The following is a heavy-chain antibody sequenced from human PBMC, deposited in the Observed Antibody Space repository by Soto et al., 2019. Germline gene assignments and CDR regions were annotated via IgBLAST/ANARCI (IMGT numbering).Heavy chain of an antibody. J-gene: IGHJ5*02. CDR1: GYTFTSYG. V-gene: IGHV1-18*01. D-gene: IGHD2-2*01. CDR3: ARDYCSSTSATPGP. CDR2: ISAYNDNT. Sequence: GASVKVSCKASGYTFTSYGISWVRQAPGQGLEWMGWISAYNDNTNYAQKLQGRVAMTADTSQSTAYMELRSLTSDDTAVYYCARDYCSSTSATPGPWGQGTLVTVSS.